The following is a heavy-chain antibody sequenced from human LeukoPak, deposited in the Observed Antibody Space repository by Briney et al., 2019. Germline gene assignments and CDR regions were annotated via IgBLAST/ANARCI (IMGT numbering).Heavy chain of an antibody. J-gene: IGHJ3*02. Sequence: SVKVSCKASGGTLRNFGISWVRQAPGQGLEWMGGTIPLFNTANYAHKFQGRINIIADEATSAAYMELTGLRSEDTAVYYCAREDQFVIQRAFDIWGQGTVVTVSS. CDR2: TIPLFNTA. V-gene: IGHV1-69*13. D-gene: IGHD3-16*02. CDR1: GGTLRNFG. CDR3: AREDQFVIQRAFDI.